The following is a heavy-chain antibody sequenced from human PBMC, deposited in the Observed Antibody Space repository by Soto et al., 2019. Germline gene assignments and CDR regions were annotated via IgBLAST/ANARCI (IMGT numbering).Heavy chain of an antibody. CDR3: ARVGVGFLEWLLGGDYYYYMDV. J-gene: IGHJ6*03. CDR1: GFTFSSYW. CDR2: IKQDGSEK. Sequence: GGSLRLSCAASGFTFSSYWMSWVRQAPGKGLEWVANIKQDGSEKYYVDSVKGRFTISRDNAKNSLYLQMNSLRAEDTAVYYCARVGVGFLEWLLGGDYYYYMDVWGKGTTVTVSS. V-gene: IGHV3-7*01. D-gene: IGHD3-3*02.